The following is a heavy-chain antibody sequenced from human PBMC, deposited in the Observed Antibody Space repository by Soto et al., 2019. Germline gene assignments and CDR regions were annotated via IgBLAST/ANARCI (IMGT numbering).Heavy chain of an antibody. CDR2: IDSSSSDI. Sequence: EVHLAESGGGLVQPGGSLRLSCAASGLIFSSYSMNWVRQAPGKGLEWVSYIDSSSSDIHYADSVRGRFTISRDNAKKSLFLQMDSLRVEDTAVYYCARGRPVDVVPTIPTYYYYMDVWGKGTTVTVSS. CDR3: ARGRPVDVVPTIPTYYYYMDV. D-gene: IGHD5-12*01. J-gene: IGHJ6*03. CDR1: GLIFSSYS. V-gene: IGHV3-48*01.